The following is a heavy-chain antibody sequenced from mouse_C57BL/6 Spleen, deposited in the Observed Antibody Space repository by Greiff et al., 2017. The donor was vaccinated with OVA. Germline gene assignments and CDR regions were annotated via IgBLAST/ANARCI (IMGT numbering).Heavy chain of an antibody. CDR1: GYTFTSYW. D-gene: IGHD2-1*01. Sequence: VQLQQPGAELVKPGASVKLSCKASGYTFTSYWMHWVKQRPGQGLEWIGMIHPNSGSTNYNEKFKSKATLTVDKSSSTAYMQLSSLTSEDSAVYYCARSGGNYGDWFAYWGQGTLVTVSA. CDR3: ARSGGNYGDWFAY. CDR2: IHPNSGST. V-gene: IGHV1-64*01. J-gene: IGHJ3*01.